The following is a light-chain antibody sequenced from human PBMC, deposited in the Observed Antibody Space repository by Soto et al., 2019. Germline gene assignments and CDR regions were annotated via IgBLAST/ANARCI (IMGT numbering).Light chain of an antibody. J-gene: IGKJ4*01. CDR1: KSVTSSF. CDR2: GAS. Sequence: EIVLTQSPGTLSLSPGERATLSCRASKSVTSSFLARYQQKPGQAPRLLVYGASTRATGIPDRFSGSGSGTEFTLTISSLEPEEFAVYHCQQDGSSPPTFGGGTKVGIK. V-gene: IGKV3-20*01. CDR3: QQDGSSPPT.